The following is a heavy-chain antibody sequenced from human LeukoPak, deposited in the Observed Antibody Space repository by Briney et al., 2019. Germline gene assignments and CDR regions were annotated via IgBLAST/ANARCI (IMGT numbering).Heavy chain of an antibody. CDR2: ISYDGSNK. CDR3: ARDRRSSSWFPNYYYYGMDV. D-gene: IGHD6-13*01. V-gene: IGHV3-30-3*01. J-gene: IGHJ6*02. Sequence: GGSLRLSCAASGFTLSSYAMHWVHQAPGKGLEWVAVISYDGSNKYYADSVKGRFTIPRDNSKHTLYLQVNSLRTEDTAVYYCARDRRSSSWFPNYYYYGMDVWGQGTTVTVSS. CDR1: GFTLSSYA.